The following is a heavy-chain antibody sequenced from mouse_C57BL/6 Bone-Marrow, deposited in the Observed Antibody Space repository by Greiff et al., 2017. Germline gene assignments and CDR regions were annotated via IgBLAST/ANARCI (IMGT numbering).Heavy chain of an antibody. V-gene: IGHV1-26*01. D-gene: IGHD1-1*01. CDR3: ARGGYYGSSHYYAMDY. Sequence: EVQLQQSGPELVKPGASVKISCKASGYTFTDYYMNWVKQSHGKSLEWIGDINPNNGGTSYNQKFKGKATLTVDKSSSTAYMELRSLTSEDSAVYYCARGGYYGSSHYYAMDYWGQGTSVTVSS. CDR1: GYTFTDYY. J-gene: IGHJ4*01. CDR2: INPNNGGT.